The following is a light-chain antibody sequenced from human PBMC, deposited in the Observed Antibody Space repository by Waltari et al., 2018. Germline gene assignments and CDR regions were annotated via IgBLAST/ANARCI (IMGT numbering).Light chain of an antibody. CDR2: RDP. CDR1: VLANKY. CDR3: YAAADNNLGV. J-gene: IGLJ2*01. V-gene: IGLV3-27*01. Sequence: SFELTQTSSLSVSPGQTVRITCSGDVLANKYARWFRQKPGQAPVLIISRDPERHSGIPERFSRASSGTTVTLTIRGAQAEDEADYYCYAAADNNLGVFGGGTKVAVL.